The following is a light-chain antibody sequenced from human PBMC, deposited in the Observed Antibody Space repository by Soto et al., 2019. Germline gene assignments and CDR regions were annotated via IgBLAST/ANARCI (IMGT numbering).Light chain of an antibody. J-gene: IGLJ2*01. V-gene: IGLV2-14*01. CDR3: SSYTSSSTLVV. Sequence: QSALTQPASVSGSPGQSINISCTGTSSDVGGYNYVSWYQQHPGKAPKLMIFEVSNRPSGVSNRFSGSKSGNTASLTISGLQAEDESDYYCSSYTSSSTLVVFGGGTKDRP. CDR2: EVS. CDR1: SSDVGGYNY.